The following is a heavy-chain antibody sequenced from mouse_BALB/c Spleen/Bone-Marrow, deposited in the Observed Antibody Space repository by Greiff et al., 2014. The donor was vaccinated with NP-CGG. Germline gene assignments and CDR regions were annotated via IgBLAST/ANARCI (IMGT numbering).Heavy chain of an antibody. CDR1: GFSSTSYG. CDR2: IWAGGST. Sequence: VQLQQSGPGLVAPSQSLSITCTVSGFSSTSYGVHWVRQPPGKGLEWLGVIWAGGSTNYNSALMSRLSISKDNSKSQVFLKMNSLQTDDTAMYYCARDPIYYDYDWYFDVWGAGTTVTVSS. CDR3: ARDPIYYDYDWYFDV. J-gene: IGHJ1*01. V-gene: IGHV2-9*02. D-gene: IGHD2-4*01.